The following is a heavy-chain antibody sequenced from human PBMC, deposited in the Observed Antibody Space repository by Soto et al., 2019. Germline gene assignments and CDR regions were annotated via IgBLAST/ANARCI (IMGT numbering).Heavy chain of an antibody. J-gene: IGHJ4*02. D-gene: IGHD2-2*01. Sequence: QVQLVQSGAEVKKPGASVKVSCKASGYTFFTYGITWVRQAPGQGLEWMGWISTYNGKTIYAQKFQGRVTMTADTSTSPASMELRSLRSGDSAVYYCARALVSAAPLVDWGQGTLVTVSS. CDR3: ARALVSAAPLVD. CDR2: ISTYNGKT. CDR1: GYTFFTYG. V-gene: IGHV1-18*01.